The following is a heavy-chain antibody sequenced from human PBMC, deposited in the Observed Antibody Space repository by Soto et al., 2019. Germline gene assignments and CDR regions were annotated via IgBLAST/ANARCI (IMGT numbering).Heavy chain of an antibody. J-gene: IGHJ5*02. V-gene: IGHV3-23*01. CDR2: ISGSGGST. CDR1: GFTFSSYA. CDR3: AKDDPETTVTYNWLDP. D-gene: IGHD4-17*01. Sequence: GGSLRLSCAASGFTFSSYAMSWVRQAPGKGLEWVSAISGSGGSTYYADSVKGRFTISRDNSKNTLYLQMNSLRAEDTAVYYCAKDDPETTVTYNWLDPWGQGTLVTVSS.